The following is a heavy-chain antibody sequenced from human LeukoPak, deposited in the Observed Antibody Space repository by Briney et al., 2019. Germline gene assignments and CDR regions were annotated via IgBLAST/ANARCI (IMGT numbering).Heavy chain of an antibody. D-gene: IGHD2-2*02. V-gene: IGHV1-2*02. J-gene: IGHJ4*02. CDR1: GYTFTGYY. CDR2: INPNSGAT. Sequence: GASVKVSCKASGYTFTGYYMHWVRQAPGQGLEWMGWINPNSGATTYAQRFQGRVTMTRDTSISTAYMELSGLTSDDTGVYYCARNPPYCTSTDCYNDYWGQGTLVTVSS. CDR3: ARNPPYCTSTDCYNDY.